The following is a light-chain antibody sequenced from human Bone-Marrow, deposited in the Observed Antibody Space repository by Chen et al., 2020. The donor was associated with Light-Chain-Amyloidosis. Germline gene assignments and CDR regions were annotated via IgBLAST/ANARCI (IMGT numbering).Light chain of an antibody. J-gene: IGLJ3*02. V-gene: IGLV6-57*01. CDR2: EDD. CDR3: QSYQGSSQGV. Sequence: NFMLTQRHSVSESPGKTVIISCTRTSGSIATNYVQWYQQRPGSFPTTVSYEDDQRPSGVPDRSSGSIDRSSNSASITISGLKTEDEADYYCQSYQGSSQGVFGGGTKLTVL. CDR1: SGSIATNY.